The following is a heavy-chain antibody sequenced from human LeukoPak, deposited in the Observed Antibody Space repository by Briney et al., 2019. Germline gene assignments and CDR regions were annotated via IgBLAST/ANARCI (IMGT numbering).Heavy chain of an antibody. V-gene: IGHV4-4*07. Sequence: SETLSLTCTVSGVSISSYYWSWIRQPAGKGLEWIGRIHTSGSTNYNPSLKSRVTMSVDTSKNQFSLKLSSVTAADTAVYYCARGGYYYDSSGYYSLDYWGQGTLVTVSS. D-gene: IGHD3-22*01. CDR1: GVSISSYY. CDR3: ARGGYYYDSSGYYSLDY. J-gene: IGHJ4*02. CDR2: IHTSGST.